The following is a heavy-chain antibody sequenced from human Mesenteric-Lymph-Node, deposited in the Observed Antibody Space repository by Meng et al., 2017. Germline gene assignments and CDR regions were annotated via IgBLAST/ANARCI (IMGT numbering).Heavy chain of an antibody. V-gene: IGHV4-28*03. CDR2: IYYSGST. CDR1: GYSISSSNW. D-gene: IGHD3-10*01. CDR3: ARASYGSGSPLGESWFDP. Sequence: QGQLQASGSGLVKPSDTLSLTCAVSGYSISSSNWWGWIRQPPGKGLEWIGYIYYSGSTYYNPSLKSRVTMSADTSKNQFSLKLSSVTAADTAVYYCARASYGSGSPLGESWFDPWGQGTLVTVSS. J-gene: IGHJ5*02.